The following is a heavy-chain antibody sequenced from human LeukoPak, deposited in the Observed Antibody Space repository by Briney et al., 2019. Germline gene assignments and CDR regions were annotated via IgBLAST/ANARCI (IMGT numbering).Heavy chain of an antibody. Sequence: SETLSPTCTVSGGSISSYYWSWIRQPPGKGLEWIGYIYYSGSTNYNPSLKSRVTISVDTSKNQFSLKLSSVTAADTAVYYCARQHSSGWRDDAFDIWGQGTMVTVSS. CDR3: ARQHSSGWRDDAFDI. J-gene: IGHJ3*02. CDR1: GGSISSYY. V-gene: IGHV4-59*08. D-gene: IGHD6-19*01. CDR2: IYYSGST.